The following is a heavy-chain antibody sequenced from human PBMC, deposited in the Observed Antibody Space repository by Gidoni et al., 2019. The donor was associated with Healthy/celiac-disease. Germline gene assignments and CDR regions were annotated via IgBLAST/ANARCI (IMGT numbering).Heavy chain of an antibody. CDR1: GFTLSNAW. CDR3: TTGVWFGELLQLFDY. CDR2: IKSKTDGGTT. Sequence: VQLVESGGGLVKPGGSLRLSGAASGFTLSNAWMSWARQAPGKGLELVGRIKSKTDGGTTDYAAPVKGRFTISRDDSKNTLYLQMNSLKTEDTAVYYCTTGVWFGELLQLFDYWGQGTLVTVSS. D-gene: IGHD3-10*01. V-gene: IGHV3-15*01. J-gene: IGHJ4*02.